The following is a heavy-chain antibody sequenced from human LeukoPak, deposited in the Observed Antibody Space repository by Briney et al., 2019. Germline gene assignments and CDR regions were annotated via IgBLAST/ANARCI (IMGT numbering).Heavy chain of an antibody. D-gene: IGHD6-19*01. CDR2: IYTSGST. Sequence: NSSETLSLTCTVSGGSISSYYWSWIRQPAGKGLEWIGRIYTSGSTNYNPSLKSRVTMSVDTSKNQFSLKLSSVTAADTAVYYCARDYSSGWYKTSGFDYWGQGTLVTVSS. J-gene: IGHJ4*02. CDR3: ARDYSSGWYKTSGFDY. V-gene: IGHV4-4*07. CDR1: GGSISSYY.